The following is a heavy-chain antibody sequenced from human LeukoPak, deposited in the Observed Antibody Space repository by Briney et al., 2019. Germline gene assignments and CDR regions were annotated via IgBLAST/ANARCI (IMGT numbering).Heavy chain of an antibody. Sequence: PGGSLRLSCAASGFTSSSYAMSWVRQAPGKGLEWVSVISGSGSSTNYADSVKGRFTISRDNSKNTLYLQMNSLRAEDTAVYYCAKDPLPSAVTTRTEPDYWGQGTLVTVSS. J-gene: IGHJ4*02. CDR2: ISGSGSST. CDR1: GFTSSSYA. V-gene: IGHV3-23*01. CDR3: AKDPLPSAVTTRTEPDY. D-gene: IGHD4-17*01.